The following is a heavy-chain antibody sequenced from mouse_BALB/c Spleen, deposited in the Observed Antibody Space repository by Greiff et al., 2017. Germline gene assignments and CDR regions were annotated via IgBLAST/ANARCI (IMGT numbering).Heavy chain of an antibody. V-gene: IGHV1S137*01. CDR1: GYTFTDYA. CDR2: ISTYYGDA. D-gene: IGHD1-1*01. CDR3: ARSNLLLRPWYFDV. Sequence: QVHVKQSGAELVRPGVSVKISCKGSGYTFTDYAMHWVKQSHAKSLEWIGVISTYYGDASYNQKFKGKATMTVDKSSSTAYMELARLTSEDSAIYYCARSNLLLRPWYFDVWGAGTTVTVSS. J-gene: IGHJ1*01.